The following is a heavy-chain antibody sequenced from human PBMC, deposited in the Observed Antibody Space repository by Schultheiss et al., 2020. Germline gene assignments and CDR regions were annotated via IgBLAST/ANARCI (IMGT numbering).Heavy chain of an antibody. J-gene: IGHJ5*02. CDR3: ASYCSSTSCYWFDP. Sequence: SETLSLTCTVSGGSISTYYWSWIRQPPGKGLEWIGYIYYSGSTYYNPSLKSRVTISVDTSKNQFSLKLSSVTAADTAVYYCASYCSSTSCYWFDPWGQGTLVTVSS. CDR2: IYYSGST. D-gene: IGHD2-2*01. CDR1: GGSISTYY. V-gene: IGHV4-59*01.